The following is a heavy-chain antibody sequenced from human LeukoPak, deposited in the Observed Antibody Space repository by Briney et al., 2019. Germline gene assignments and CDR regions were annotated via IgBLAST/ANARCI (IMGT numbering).Heavy chain of an antibody. CDR1: GFTFGDYG. V-gene: IGHV3-11*01. J-gene: IGHJ3*02. CDR2: ISNAGSPT. D-gene: IGHD3-22*01. CDR3: ARGFTTIVKEGGAFDI. Sequence: GGSLRLSCTPSGFTFGDYGMSWVRQAPGKGLEWISYISNAGSPTHYADVVKGRFTISRDNAKKSLALQMNGLRVEDTAVYYCARGFTTIVKEGGAFDIWGHGTMVTVSS.